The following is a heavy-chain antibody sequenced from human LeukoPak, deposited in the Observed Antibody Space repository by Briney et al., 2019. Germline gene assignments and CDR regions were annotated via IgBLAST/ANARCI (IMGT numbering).Heavy chain of an antibody. CDR2: IYYSGNT. CDR1: GGSISSGVYS. Sequence: SETLSLTCAVSGGSISSGVYSWSWIRQPPGKGLEWIGYIYYSGNTYYYPSLRSRVSISVDTSKNQLSLKLNSVTAADTAVYFCARGDYGDYHDAFDIWGQGTMVTVSS. D-gene: IGHD4-17*01. CDR3: ARGDYGDYHDAFDI. J-gene: IGHJ3*02. V-gene: IGHV4-30-4*07.